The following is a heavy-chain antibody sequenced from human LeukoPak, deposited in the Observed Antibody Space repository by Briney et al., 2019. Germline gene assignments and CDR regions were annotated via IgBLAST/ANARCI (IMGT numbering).Heavy chain of an antibody. V-gene: IGHV4-31*03. D-gene: IGHD3-3*01. J-gene: IGHJ4*02. CDR3: ARAVNDFWSGFSYYFDY. Sequence: PSETLSLTCTVSGGSISSGGYYWSWIRQKKRKGLEWIGYMYYLGTTYYNPSLKSRVTISVDTSKNQFSLELSSVTGADTGVYYCARAVNDFWSGFSYYFDYWGQGTLVTVSS. CDR2: MYYLGTT. CDR1: GGSISSGGYY.